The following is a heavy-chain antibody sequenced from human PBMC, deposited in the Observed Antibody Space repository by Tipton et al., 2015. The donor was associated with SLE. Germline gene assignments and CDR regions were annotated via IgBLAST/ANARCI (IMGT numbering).Heavy chain of an antibody. J-gene: IGHJ3*01. Sequence: LRLSCTVSGGPISSYYWSWIRQSPGKGLEWIGAIYHGETTYYNPSLKSRVTISVDTSRKQLSLRLTSVTAADTAVYYCATPGSVEMTTGHGLDVWGRGTMVTVSS. CDR3: ATPGSVEMTTGHGLDV. D-gene: IGHD1-14*01. CDR1: GGPISSYY. CDR2: IYHGETT. V-gene: IGHV4-59*04.